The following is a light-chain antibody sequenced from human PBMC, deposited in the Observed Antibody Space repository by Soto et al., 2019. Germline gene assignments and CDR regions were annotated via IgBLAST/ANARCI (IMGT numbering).Light chain of an antibody. CDR3: QQRTSWPTST. CDR2: DAI. J-gene: IGKJ5*01. V-gene: IGKV3-11*01. Sequence: EIVLTQSPATLSLSPGERATLSCRASQNVRSYLAWYQQKPGQAPRLLIHDAISRATGIPARFSGSGSGTDFTLTIGSLEPEDFAVYYCQQRTSWPTSTFGQGTRLEIK. CDR1: QNVRSY.